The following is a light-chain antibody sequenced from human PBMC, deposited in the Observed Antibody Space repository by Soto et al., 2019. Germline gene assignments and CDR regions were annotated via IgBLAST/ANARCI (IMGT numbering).Light chain of an antibody. CDR2: DNS. J-gene: IGLJ3*02. CDR3: GSWDSSLTAVV. Sequence: QSVLTQPPSVSAAPGQKVSISCSGSSSNIRNNYVSWYQQLPGTAPKLLIYDNSKRPSGIPDRFSGSKSGTSATLGITGPQTGDEADYYCGSWDSSLTAVVFGGGTKPTVL. CDR1: SSNIRNNY. V-gene: IGLV1-51*01.